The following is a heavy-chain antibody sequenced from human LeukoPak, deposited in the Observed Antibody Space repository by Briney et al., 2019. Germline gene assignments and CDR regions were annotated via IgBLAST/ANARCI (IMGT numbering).Heavy chain of an antibody. Sequence: GGSLRLSCAASGFTFSSYWMSWVRQAPGKGLEWVANIKQDGSEKYYVDSVKGRFTISRDNAKNSLYLQMNSLRAEDTAVYYCARDFASNGGPYFDLWGRGTLVTVSS. CDR3: ARDFASNGGPYFDL. CDR1: GFTFSSYW. CDR2: IKQDGSEK. J-gene: IGHJ2*01. D-gene: IGHD2-8*01. V-gene: IGHV3-7*01.